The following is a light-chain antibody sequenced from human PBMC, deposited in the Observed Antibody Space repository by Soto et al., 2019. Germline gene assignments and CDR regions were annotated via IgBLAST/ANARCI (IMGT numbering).Light chain of an antibody. CDR2: LNSDGSH. V-gene: IGLV4-69*01. CDR1: SGHSSYA. CDR3: QTWGTGVV. J-gene: IGLJ2*01. Sequence: QPVLTQSPSASASLGASVKLTCTLSSGHSSYAIAWHQQQPEKGPRYLMKLNSDGSHSKGDRIPDRFSGSSSGAERYLTISSLQSEDEADYYCQTWGTGVVFGGGTKVTVL.